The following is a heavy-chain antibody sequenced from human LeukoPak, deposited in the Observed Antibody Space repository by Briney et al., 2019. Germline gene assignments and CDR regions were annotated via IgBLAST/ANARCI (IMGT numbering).Heavy chain of an antibody. CDR2: MYNSGST. Sequence: SETLSLTCTVSGGSISSYYWSWIRQPPGKGLEWIGYMYNSGSTNYNPSLKSRVTISVDTSKIQFSLTLSSVTAADTAVYYCARDLDGFEYWGQGTLVTVSS. CDR3: ARDLDGFEY. J-gene: IGHJ4*02. CDR1: GGSISSYY. V-gene: IGHV4-4*08.